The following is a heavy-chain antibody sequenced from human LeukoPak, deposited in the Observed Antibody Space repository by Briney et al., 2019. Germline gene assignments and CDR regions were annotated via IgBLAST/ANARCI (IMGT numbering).Heavy chain of an antibody. CDR2: IKQDGSEK. D-gene: IGHD6-13*01. V-gene: IGHV3-7*01. CDR1: GFTFSSYW. J-gene: IGHJ1*01. CDR3: ARSVVYGIAAAGYFQH. Sequence: GGSLRLSCAASGFTFSSYWMSWVRQAPGKGLEWVANIKQDGSEKYYVDSVKGRFTISRDNAKNSLYLQMNSLRAEDTAVYYCARSVVYGIAAAGYFQHWGQGTLVTVFS.